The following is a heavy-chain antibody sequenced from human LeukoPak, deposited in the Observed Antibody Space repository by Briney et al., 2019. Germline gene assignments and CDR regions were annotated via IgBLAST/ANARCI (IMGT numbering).Heavy chain of an antibody. J-gene: IGHJ4*02. CDR1: GFTFNNHA. CDR2: ISGGGGST. Sequence: PGGSLRLSCAASGFTFNNHAMNWVRQAPGKGLEWVSSISGGGGSTNYADSVKGRFTISRDNSKNTLSLEMSSLRADDTAVYFCAKGRVVTTSPLNYWGQGTLVTVSS. D-gene: IGHD2-21*02. V-gene: IGHV3-23*01. CDR3: AKGRVVTTSPLNY.